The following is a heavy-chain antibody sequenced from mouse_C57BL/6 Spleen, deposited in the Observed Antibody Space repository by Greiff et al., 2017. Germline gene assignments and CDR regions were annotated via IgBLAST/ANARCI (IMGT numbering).Heavy chain of an antibody. CDR3: ARVGWLLGYYAMDY. D-gene: IGHD2-3*01. V-gene: IGHV3-5*01. CDR2: IYYSGTI. CDR1: GISITTGNYR. Sequence: EVKLQESGPGLVKPSQTVFLTCTVTGISITTGNYRWSWIRQFPGNKLEWIGYIYYSGTITYNPSLTSRTTITRDTPKNQFFLEMNSLTAEDTATYYCARVGWLLGYYAMDYWGQGTSVTVSS. J-gene: IGHJ4*01.